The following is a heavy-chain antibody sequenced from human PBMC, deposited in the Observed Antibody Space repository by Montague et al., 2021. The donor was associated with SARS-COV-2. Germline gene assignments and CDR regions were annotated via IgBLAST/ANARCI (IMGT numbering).Heavy chain of an antibody. D-gene: IGHD5-24*01. J-gene: IGHJ6*03. V-gene: IGHV3-23*01. CDR3: VRVTLTVAASTITNYYMDV. CDR1: GFTFSTYG. CDR2: ISDSGFTT. Sequence: SLRLSCAASGFTFSTYGMTWVRRAPGKGLERVSGISDSGFTTSYADPVQGRFTISRDNSKNTLYLQMDSLRVENTAVYYCVRVTLTVAASTITNYYMDVWGKGTTVTVSS.